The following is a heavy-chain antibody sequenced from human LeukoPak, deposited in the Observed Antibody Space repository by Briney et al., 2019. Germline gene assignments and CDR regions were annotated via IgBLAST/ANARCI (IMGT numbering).Heavy chain of an antibody. Sequence: PSETLSLTCAVYGGTFSGYYWSWIRQPPGKGLEWIGEINNSGSTNYNPSLKSRVTISVDTSKNQFSLKLSSVTAADTAVYYCARGSWGPIVLMVYARGYFDYWGQGTLVTVSS. J-gene: IGHJ4*02. D-gene: IGHD2-8*01. CDR3: ARGSWGPIVLMVYARGYFDY. CDR2: INNSGST. V-gene: IGHV4-34*01. CDR1: GGTFSGYY.